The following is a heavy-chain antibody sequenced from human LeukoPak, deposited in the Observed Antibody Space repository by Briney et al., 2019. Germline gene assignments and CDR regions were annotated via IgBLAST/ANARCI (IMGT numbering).Heavy chain of an antibody. V-gene: IGHV1-8*03. CDR3: ARGGSGAKTN. Sequence: ATVNVSCKASGYTFTSYYMHWVRQATGQGLEWMGWMNPNSGNTGYAQRFQGRVTITRNTSISTAYMELLSLRSEDTAVYYCARGGSGAKTNWGQGTLVTVSS. J-gene: IGHJ4*02. CDR2: MNPNSGNT. CDR1: GYTFTSYY. D-gene: IGHD3-10*01.